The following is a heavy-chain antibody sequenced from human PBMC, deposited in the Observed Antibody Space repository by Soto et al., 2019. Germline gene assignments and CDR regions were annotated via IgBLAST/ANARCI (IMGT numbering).Heavy chain of an antibody. J-gene: IGHJ5*01. CDR3: SRSPHRSNLARGLLGAWFNS. Sequence: SETLSLTCAVYGGSLRGNFRSWIRQPPGKGLEWIGEVKQSGSTNYNQSLKSRVTISVDTSRSQISLKVNSVTAADTAEYYCSRSPHRSNLARGLLGAWFNSWGQGIPVTVSS. CDR1: GGSLRGNF. CDR2: VKQSGST. V-gene: IGHV4-34*01. D-gene: IGHD3-10*01.